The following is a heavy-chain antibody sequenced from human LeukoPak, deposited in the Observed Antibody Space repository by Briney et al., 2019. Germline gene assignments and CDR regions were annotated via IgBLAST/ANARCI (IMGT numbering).Heavy chain of an antibody. J-gene: IGHJ4*02. CDR3: AKDRRGYDHPSDY. CDR2: ISDSGGST. Sequence: GGSLRLSCVGSGFTFRTYAMIWVRQAPGKGLQWVSAISDSGGSTYYADSVKGRFTISRDNSKNTLYLQMNSLRAEDTAVYYCAKDRRGYDHPSDYWGQGPLVTVSS. D-gene: IGHD5-12*01. CDR1: GFTFRTYA. V-gene: IGHV3-23*01.